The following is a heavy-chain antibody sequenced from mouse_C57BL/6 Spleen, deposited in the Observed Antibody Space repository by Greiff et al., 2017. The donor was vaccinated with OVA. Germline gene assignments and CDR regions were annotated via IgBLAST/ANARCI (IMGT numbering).Heavy chain of an antibody. V-gene: IGHV1-80*01. CDR3: ARSGYSNYWYFDV. CDR2: IYPGDGDT. J-gene: IGHJ1*03. D-gene: IGHD2-5*01. CDR1: GYAFSSYW. Sequence: VQLQQSGAELVKPGASVKISCKASGYAFSSYWMNWVKQRPGKGLEWIGQIYPGDGDTNYNGKFKGKATLTADKSSSTAYMQLSSLTSEDSAVYFCARSGYSNYWYFDVWGTGTTVTVSS.